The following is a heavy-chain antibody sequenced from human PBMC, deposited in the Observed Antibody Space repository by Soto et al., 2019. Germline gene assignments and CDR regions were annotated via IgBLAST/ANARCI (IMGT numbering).Heavy chain of an antibody. D-gene: IGHD2-21*02. Sequence: GGCLRLSCEASGFSLSTYSMHWVRQAPGKWLEWVSSIGRRSDNNYQDSVKGRFTISRNNAKNSVSIQMYGLRDEDTSVYDCAREETARPPAYGLDVWGQGXTVTVSS. J-gene: IGHJ6*02. CDR1: GFSLSTYS. CDR2: IGRRSDN. V-gene: IGHV3-21*01. CDR3: AREETARPPAYGLDV.